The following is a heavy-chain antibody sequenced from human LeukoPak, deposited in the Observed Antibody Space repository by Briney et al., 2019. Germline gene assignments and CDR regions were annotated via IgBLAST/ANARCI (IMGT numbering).Heavy chain of an antibody. V-gene: IGHV3-23*01. J-gene: IGHJ6*02. D-gene: IGHD2-2*01. Sequence: GGSLRLPCAASGFTFSSYAMSWVRQAPGKGLEWVSAVSGSGGSTYYADSVKGRFTISRDNSKNTLYLQMNSLRAEDTAVYYCAKDLAYIVVVPAATLRLSGYGMDVWGQGTTVTVSS. CDR1: GFTFSSYA. CDR2: VSGSGGST. CDR3: AKDLAYIVVVPAATLRLSGYGMDV.